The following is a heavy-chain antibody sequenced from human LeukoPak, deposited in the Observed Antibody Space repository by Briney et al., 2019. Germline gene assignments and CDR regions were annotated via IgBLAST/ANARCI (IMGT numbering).Heavy chain of an antibody. J-gene: IGHJ4*02. CDR3: ARRAGDYSHPYDY. CDR2: IYSGGST. CDR1: GFTVSTNS. Sequence: GGSLRLSCTVSGFTVSTNSMSWVRQTPGKGLEWVSFIYSGGSTHYSDSVKGRFTISRDNSRNTLYLQMNSLRAEDTAVYYCARRAGDYSHPYDYWGQGTLVTVSS. V-gene: IGHV3-53*01. D-gene: IGHD3-22*01.